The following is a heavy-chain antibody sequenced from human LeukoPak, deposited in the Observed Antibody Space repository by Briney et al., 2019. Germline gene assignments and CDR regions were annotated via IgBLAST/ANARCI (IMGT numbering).Heavy chain of an antibody. D-gene: IGHD3-3*01. V-gene: IGHV4-34*01. J-gene: IGHJ4*02. CDR1: GGSFSGYY. Sequence: SETLSLTCAVYGGSFSGYYWSWIRQPPGKGLEWIGEINHSGSTNYNPSLKSRVTISVDTSKNQFSLKLSSVTAADTAVYYCARGSHYDFWSGYYAPSRYFDYWGQGTLVTVSS. CDR3: ARGSHYDFWSGYYAPSRYFDY. CDR2: INHSGST.